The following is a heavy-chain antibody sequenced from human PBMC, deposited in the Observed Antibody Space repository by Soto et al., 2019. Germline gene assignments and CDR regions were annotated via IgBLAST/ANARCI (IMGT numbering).Heavy chain of an antibody. D-gene: IGHD3-9*01. CDR1: GFSVTSNY. CDR2: IYAGGNT. CDR3: ARVTTFYDILTSSYALNYFDY. Sequence: VQLVESGGTLVQPGGSLRLSCAASGFSVTSNYMTWVRQAPGKGLECVSVIYAGGNTYYPDSVKGRFTISSDNSKNTLFLQMNNLRAEATAVYYCARVTTFYDILTSSYALNYFDYWGQGTRVTVSS. V-gene: IGHV3-53*01. J-gene: IGHJ4*02.